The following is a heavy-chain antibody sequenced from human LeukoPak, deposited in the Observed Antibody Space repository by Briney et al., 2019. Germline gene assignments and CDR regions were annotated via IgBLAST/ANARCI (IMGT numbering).Heavy chain of an antibody. V-gene: IGHV1-2*02. D-gene: IGHD3-22*01. Sequence: GESLKISCKGSGYTFTGYYMHWVRQAPGQGLEWMGWINPNSGGTDYAQKFQGRVTMTRDTSISTAYMELSRLRSDDTAVYYCASHPVDYYDSSGQSAIDYWGQGTLVTVSS. CDR2: INPNSGGT. CDR3: ASHPVDYYDSSGQSAIDY. J-gene: IGHJ4*02. CDR1: GYTFTGYY.